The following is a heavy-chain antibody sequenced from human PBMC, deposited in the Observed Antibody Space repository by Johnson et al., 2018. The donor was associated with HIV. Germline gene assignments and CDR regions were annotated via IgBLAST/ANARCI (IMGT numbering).Heavy chain of an antibody. CDR1: GFTVSSNY. CDR3: ARAYSYGAFDI. CDR2: IYSGSST. J-gene: IGHJ3*02. Sequence: QVVESGGGLVQPGGSLRLSCAASGFTVSSNYMRWVRQAPGKGLEWVSVIYSGSSTYSADSVRGRFTISRDNSKNTLYLQMNSLRAEDTAVYYCARAYSYGAFDIWGQGTMVTVSS. V-gene: IGHV3-66*01. D-gene: IGHD5-18*01.